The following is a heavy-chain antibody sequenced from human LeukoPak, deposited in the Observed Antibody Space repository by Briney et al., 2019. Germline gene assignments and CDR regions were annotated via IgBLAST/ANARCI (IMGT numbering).Heavy chain of an antibody. CDR1: GYSFTNYW. CDR3: ARFKVDDCTSTSCYSHGFDY. D-gene: IGHD2-2*01. V-gene: IGHV5-51*01. CDR2: IYPGDSDT. J-gene: IGHJ4*02. Sequence: GESLKISCKGSGYSFTNYWIAWVRQMPGKGLEWMGIIYPGDSDTRYSPSFQGQVTISADKSSSTAYLQWSSLKASDTGMYYFARFKVDDCTSTSCYSHGFDYWGQGTLVTVSS.